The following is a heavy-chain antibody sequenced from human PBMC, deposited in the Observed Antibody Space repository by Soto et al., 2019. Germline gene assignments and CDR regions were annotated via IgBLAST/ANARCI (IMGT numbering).Heavy chain of an antibody. CDR2: IIPIFGTA. Sequence: QVQLVQSGAEVKKPGSSVKVSCKASGGTFSSYAISWVRQAPGQGLEWMGGIIPIFGTANYAQKFQGRVTITADESTSTAYMELSRLRSEDTAVYYCASTPRDTYYDRSGPARTPDPWGQGTLVTGSS. V-gene: IGHV1-69*12. D-gene: IGHD3-22*01. CDR1: GGTFSSYA. CDR3: ASTPRDTYYDRSGPARTPDP. J-gene: IGHJ5*02.